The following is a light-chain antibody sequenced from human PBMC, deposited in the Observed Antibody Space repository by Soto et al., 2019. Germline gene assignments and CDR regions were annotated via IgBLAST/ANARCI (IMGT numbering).Light chain of an antibody. CDR2: GAS. CDR1: QGISSY. Sequence: LTQSPAILSVSPGDRATITCRASQGISSYLGWYQQKPGKAPNLLIYGASTLHSGVPSRFSGSGSGTEFTLTISSLQSEDFAAYYCQQYYNCPRTFGQGTKVDIK. V-gene: IGKV1-9*01. J-gene: IGKJ1*01. CDR3: QQYYNCPRT.